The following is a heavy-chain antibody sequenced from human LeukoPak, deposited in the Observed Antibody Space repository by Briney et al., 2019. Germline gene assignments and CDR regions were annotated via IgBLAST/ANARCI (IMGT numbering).Heavy chain of an antibody. CDR1: GFTFSSYG. V-gene: IGHV3-23*01. CDR3: AKVRGRITMVRGVMTNFDC. J-gene: IGHJ4*02. D-gene: IGHD3-10*01. Sequence: GGSLRLSCAASGFTFSSYGMSWVRQAPGKGLEWVSAISGSGGSTYYADSVKGRFTISRDNSKNTLYLQMNSLRAEDTAVYYCAKVRGRITMVRGVMTNFDCSGQGTLVTVSS. CDR2: ISGSGGST.